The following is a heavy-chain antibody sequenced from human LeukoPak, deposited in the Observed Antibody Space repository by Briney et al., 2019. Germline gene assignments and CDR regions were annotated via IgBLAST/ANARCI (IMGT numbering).Heavy chain of an antibody. Sequence: PSETLSLTCTVSGGSISSYYWSWVRQPPGKGLERHGYIYYSGSTNYIPSLKSRVTILVDSSKNQFSLKLSSVTAADTAVYYCARCDSSGYLNYYFDYWGQGTLVTVSS. D-gene: IGHD3-22*01. CDR1: GGSISSYY. CDR2: IYYSGST. J-gene: IGHJ4*02. CDR3: ARCDSSGYLNYYFDY. V-gene: IGHV4-59*08.